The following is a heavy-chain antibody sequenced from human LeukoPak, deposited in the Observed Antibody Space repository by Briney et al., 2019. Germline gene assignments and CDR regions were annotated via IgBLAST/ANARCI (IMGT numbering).Heavy chain of an antibody. D-gene: IGHD3-10*01. CDR1: GFAFNNYA. CDR3: AKEGSPRVRGVMDY. J-gene: IGHJ4*02. CDR2: ISGSGGST. V-gene: IGHV3-23*01. Sequence: GGSLRLSCAASGFAFNNYAMSWVRQAPGKGLEWVSGISGSGGSTYYVDSVKGRFTISRDNSKNTLYLQMNSLRAEDTAVYYCAKEGSPRVRGVMDYWGQGTLVTVSS.